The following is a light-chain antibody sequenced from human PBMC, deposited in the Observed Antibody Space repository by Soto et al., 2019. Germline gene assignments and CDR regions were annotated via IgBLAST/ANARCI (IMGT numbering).Light chain of an antibody. CDR2: EVS. J-gene: IGLJ2*01. Sequence: QSVLTQPASVSGSPGQSITISCTGTSSDVGGYKYVSWYQHHPGKAPELLMYEVSNRTSWVSNRFSGSKSGNTASLTISGLQEEDEAVYYCTSYTSSSTIIFGGGSKLTGL. V-gene: IGLV2-14*01. CDR1: SSDVGGYKY. CDR3: TSYTSSSTII.